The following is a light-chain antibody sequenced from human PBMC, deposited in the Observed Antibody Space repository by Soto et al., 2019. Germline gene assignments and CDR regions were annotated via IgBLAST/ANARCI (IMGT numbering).Light chain of an antibody. Sequence: EIVLTQSPCTLYLSPGERATLSCRASQSVSSNYLAWYQQKPGQAPRLLIYGASSRATGIPDRFSGSGSGTDFTLTISRLEPEDFAVYFCQQYLRSQLTFGGGTKVDIK. CDR3: QQYLRSQLT. J-gene: IGKJ4*01. CDR1: QSVSSNY. CDR2: GAS. V-gene: IGKV3-20*01.